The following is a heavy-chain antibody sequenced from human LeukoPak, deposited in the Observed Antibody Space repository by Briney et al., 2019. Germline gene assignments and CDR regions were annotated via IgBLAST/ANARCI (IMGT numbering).Heavy chain of an antibody. V-gene: IGHV3-9*01. J-gene: IGHJ4*02. CDR1: GFIFDDFA. Sequence: GGSLRLSCAASGFIFDDFAMHWVRQVPGKSLEWVSSISWNGGSLDYVASVKGRFTISRDNANNSLSLQMNSLRGEDTAFYYCARDLVPYGSGTFDCRGQGTLVTVSS. D-gene: IGHD3-10*01. CDR3: ARDLVPYGSGTFDC. CDR2: ISWNGGSL.